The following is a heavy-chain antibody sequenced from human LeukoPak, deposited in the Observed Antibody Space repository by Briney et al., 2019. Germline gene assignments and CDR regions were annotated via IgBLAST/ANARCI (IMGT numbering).Heavy chain of an antibody. CDR2: IYYSGST. Sequence: SETLSLTCTVSGGSISSYYWSWIRQPPGKGLEWIGYIYYSGSTNYTPSLKSRVTISVDTSKNQFSLKLSSVTAADAAVYYCARARDVAAAGKGGDYWGQGTLVTVSS. V-gene: IGHV4-59*01. CDR1: GGSISSYY. J-gene: IGHJ4*02. D-gene: IGHD6-13*01. CDR3: ARARDVAAAGKGGDY.